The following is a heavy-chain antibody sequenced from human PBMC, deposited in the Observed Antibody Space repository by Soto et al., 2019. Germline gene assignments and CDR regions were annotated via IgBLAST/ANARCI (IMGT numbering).Heavy chain of an antibody. Sequence: VSCEDSGYGYTSYAMHSLRHAPEQRLEWMGWINAGNGNTKYSQKFQGRVTMTEDTSTDTAYMELSSLRSEDTAVYYCATDGFRAFIGVGAKVRDFEYWGQGTLVTVFS. D-gene: IGHD3-3*01. CDR3: ATDGFRAFIGVGAKVRDFEY. CDR1: GYGYTSYA. J-gene: IGHJ4*02. V-gene: IGHV1-3*01. CDR2: INAGNGNT.